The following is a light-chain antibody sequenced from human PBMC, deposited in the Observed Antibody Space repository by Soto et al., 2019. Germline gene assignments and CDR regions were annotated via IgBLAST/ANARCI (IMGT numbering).Light chain of an antibody. CDR2: CAS. CDR1: QFVSTN. J-gene: IGKJ1*01. V-gene: IGKV3-15*01. Sequence: ELVMTQSPDTLSVSPGERATLSCRASQFVSTNLAWYQQRPGQAPRLLIYCASTRAIGVPARFSGSGSGTEFTLTITSLQSEDFAVYYCQQYNDRPRTFGQGTKVDIK. CDR3: QQYNDRPRT.